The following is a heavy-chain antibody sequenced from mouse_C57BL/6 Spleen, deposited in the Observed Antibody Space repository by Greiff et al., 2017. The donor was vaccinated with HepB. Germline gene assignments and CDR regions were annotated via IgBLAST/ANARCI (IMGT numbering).Heavy chain of an antibody. Sequence: VQLQQSGAELAKPGASVKLSCKASGYTFTSYWMHWVKQRPGQGLEWIGYINPSSGYTKYNQKFKDKATLTADKSSSTAYMQLRRLTYEDSAVYDCAREGYYYGSSYGYYAMDYWGQGTSVTVSS. V-gene: IGHV1-7*01. CDR3: AREGYYYGSSYGYYAMDY. J-gene: IGHJ4*01. D-gene: IGHD1-1*01. CDR2: INPSSGYT. CDR1: GYTFTSYW.